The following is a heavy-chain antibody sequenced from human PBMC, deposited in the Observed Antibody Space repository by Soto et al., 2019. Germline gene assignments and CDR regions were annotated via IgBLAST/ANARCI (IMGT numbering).Heavy chain of an antibody. CDR3: ARGYLDY. D-gene: IGHD1-20*01. Sequence: ASVKVSCKASGYTFITYYMHWVRQAPGQGLEWMGIIDPSGGNTNYAQKFQGRVSMTRDTSTTTVYMELSSLRSEDTAGYYCARGYLDYWGQGTLVTVSS. CDR2: IDPSGGNT. CDR1: GYTFITYY. J-gene: IGHJ4*02. V-gene: IGHV1-46*01.